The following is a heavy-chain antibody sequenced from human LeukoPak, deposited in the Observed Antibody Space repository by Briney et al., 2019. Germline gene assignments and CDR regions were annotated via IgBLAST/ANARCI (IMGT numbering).Heavy chain of an antibody. CDR2: ISYDGSNK. CDR1: EFTFSSHG. Sequence: PGRSLRLSCAASEFTFSSHGMHWVRQAPGKGLEWVAVISYDGSNKYYADSVEGRFTISRDNSKNTLYLQMNSLRAEDTAVYHCAKDGRSYSSGWPPFDYWGQGALVTVSS. D-gene: IGHD6-19*01. V-gene: IGHV3-30*18. J-gene: IGHJ4*02. CDR3: AKDGRSYSSGWPPFDY.